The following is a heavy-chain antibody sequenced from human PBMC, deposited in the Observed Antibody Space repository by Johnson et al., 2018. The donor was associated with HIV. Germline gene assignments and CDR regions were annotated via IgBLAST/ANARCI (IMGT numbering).Heavy chain of an antibody. D-gene: IGHD3-22*01. Sequence: VQLVESGVGLVQPGGSLRLSCAASGFTVSSNYMSWVRQAPGKGLDWVSVIYSGGSTYYADSLKDRFTISRDNSKNTLYLQMNSLRAEDTAVYYCAREEGGYYDSSGYYYVGAFDIWGQGTIVTVSS. CDR3: AREEGGYYDSSGYYYVGAFDI. V-gene: IGHV3-66*01. CDR2: IYSGGST. J-gene: IGHJ3*02. CDR1: GFTVSSNY.